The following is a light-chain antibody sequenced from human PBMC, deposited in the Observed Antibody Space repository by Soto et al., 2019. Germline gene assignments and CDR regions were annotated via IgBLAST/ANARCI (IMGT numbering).Light chain of an antibody. CDR3: SSFTSSSTQV. CDR1: SSDVGGYNY. Sequence: QSVLTQPASVSGSLGQSITISCTGSSSDVGGYNYVSWYQQHPGKAPKLMIYEVNNRPSGVSNRFSGSKSGNTASLTISGLQAEDEADYYCSSFTSSSTQVLGGGTKLTV. V-gene: IGLV2-14*01. J-gene: IGLJ3*02. CDR2: EVN.